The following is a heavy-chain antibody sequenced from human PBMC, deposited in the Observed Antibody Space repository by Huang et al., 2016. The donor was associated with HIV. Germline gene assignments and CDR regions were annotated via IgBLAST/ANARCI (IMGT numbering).Heavy chain of an antibody. D-gene: IGHD2-15*01. CDR2: IKTGTTKA. V-gene: IGHV7-4-1*04. CDR1: GYMFASYI. J-gene: IGHJ5*02. Sequence: QVRLVQSGSELKKPGASVKISCKTSGYMFASYIFLSYVCLWGWTARGKGVECCVVIKTGTTKAASAPACTGRFRLSFDTSINMAYLEINGLESQDTAVYFCGRGGGGGSWQTPLVWLDPWGQGTLISVSS. CDR3: GRGGGGGSWQTPLVWLDP.